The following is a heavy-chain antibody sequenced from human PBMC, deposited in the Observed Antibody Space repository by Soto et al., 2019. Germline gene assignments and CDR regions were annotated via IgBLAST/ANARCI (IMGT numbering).Heavy chain of an antibody. CDR3: ARGSAYYDCSGYYPLVDY. J-gene: IGHJ4*02. D-gene: IGHD3-22*01. Sequence: QVQLQESGPGLVKPSQTLSLTCTVSGGSISSGGYYWSWIRQHPGKGLEWIGYIYYSGSTYYNPSLKSRVTISVDTSKHQFSLKLSSVTAADTAVYYCARGSAYYDCSGYYPLVDYWGQGTLVTVSS. CDR2: IYYSGST. CDR1: GGSISSGGYY. V-gene: IGHV4-31*03.